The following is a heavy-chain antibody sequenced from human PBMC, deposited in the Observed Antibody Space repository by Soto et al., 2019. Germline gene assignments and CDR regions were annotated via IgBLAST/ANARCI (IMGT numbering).Heavy chain of an antibody. V-gene: IGHV4-59*11. D-gene: IGHD7-27*01. CDR1: GGSINNHY. CDR2: IYYTGST. CDR3: ARSNWYSEY. J-gene: IGHJ4*02. Sequence: QVQLQESRPGLVKPSETLSLTCTVSGGSINNHYWSWIRQPPGKGLEWIGYIYYTGSTNYNPSLKSRVTISVDTSKNQFSLNLTSLTAADTAIYYCARSNWYSEYWGQGTLVTVSS.